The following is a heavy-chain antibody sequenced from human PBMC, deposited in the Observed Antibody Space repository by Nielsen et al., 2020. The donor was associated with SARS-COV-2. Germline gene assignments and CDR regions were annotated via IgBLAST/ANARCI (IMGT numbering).Heavy chain of an antibody. D-gene: IGHD1-20*01. CDR1: GFTFSSYS. Sequence: GGSLRLSCAASGFTFSSYSMNWVRQAPGKGLEWVSSISSSSSYIYYADSVKGRFTISRDNAKNSLYLQMNSLRAEDTAVYYCASSSNWNPGAFDIWGQGTMVTVSS. J-gene: IGHJ3*02. CDR3: ASSSNWNPGAFDI. V-gene: IGHV3-21*01. CDR2: ISSSSSYI.